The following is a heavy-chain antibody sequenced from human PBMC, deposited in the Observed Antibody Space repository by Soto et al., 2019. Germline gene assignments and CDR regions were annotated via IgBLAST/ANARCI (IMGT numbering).Heavy chain of an antibody. J-gene: IGHJ4*02. V-gene: IGHV3-48*02. CDR1: GFTFSSYS. CDR2: ISTSSSTI. CDR3: ARGKDGYNYYFDC. D-gene: IGHD5-12*01. Sequence: EVQLLESGGGLVQPGGSLRLSCAASGFTFSSYSMNWVRQAPGKGLEWVSYISTSSSTIYYADSVKGRFTISRDNAKNSLYLQMNSLRDEDTAVYYCARGKDGYNYYFDCWGQGTLVTVSS.